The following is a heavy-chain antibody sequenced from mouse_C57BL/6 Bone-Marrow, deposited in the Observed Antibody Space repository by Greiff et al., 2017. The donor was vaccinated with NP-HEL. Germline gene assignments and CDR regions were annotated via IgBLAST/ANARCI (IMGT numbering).Heavy chain of an antibody. J-gene: IGHJ3*01. CDR2: IRNKANGYTT. CDR3: ARHLHYYGSSPLAY. D-gene: IGHD1-1*01. Sequence: EVQGVESGGGLVQPGGSLSLSCAASGFTFTDYYMSWVRQPPGKALEWLGFIRNKANGYTTEYSASVKGRFTISRDNSQSILYLQMNALRAEDSATYYCARHLHYYGSSPLAYWGQGTLVTVSA. CDR1: GFTFTDYY. V-gene: IGHV7-3*01.